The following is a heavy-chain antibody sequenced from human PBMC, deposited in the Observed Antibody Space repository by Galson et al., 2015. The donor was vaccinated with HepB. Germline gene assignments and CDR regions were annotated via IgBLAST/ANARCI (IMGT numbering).Heavy chain of an antibody. CDR3: TAYYGDYEGPIDY. J-gene: IGHJ4*02. CDR1: GFTFSSYA. D-gene: IGHD4-17*01. CDR2: ISGSGGST. V-gene: IGHV3-23*01. Sequence: SLRLSCAASGFTFSSYAMSWVRQAPGKGLEWVSAISGSGGSTYYADSVKGRFTISRDNSKNTLYLQMNSLRAEDTAVYYCTAYYGDYEGPIDYWGQGTLVTVSS.